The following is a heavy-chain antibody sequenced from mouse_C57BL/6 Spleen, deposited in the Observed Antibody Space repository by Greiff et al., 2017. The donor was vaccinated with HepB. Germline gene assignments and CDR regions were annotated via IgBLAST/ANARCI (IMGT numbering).Heavy chain of an antibody. J-gene: IGHJ2*01. Sequence: EVHLVESEGGLVQPGSSMKLSCTASGFTFSDYYMAWVRQVPEKGLEWVANINYDGSSTYYLDSLKSRFIISRDNAKNILYLQMRSLKSEDTATYYCARDLGDYDFDYWGQGTTLTVSS. CDR2: INYDGSST. D-gene: IGHD2-4*01. CDR1: GFTFSDYY. CDR3: ARDLGDYDFDY. V-gene: IGHV5-16*01.